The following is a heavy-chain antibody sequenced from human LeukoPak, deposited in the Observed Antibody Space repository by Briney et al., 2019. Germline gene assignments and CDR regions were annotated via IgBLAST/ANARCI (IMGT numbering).Heavy chain of an antibody. D-gene: IGHD5-12*01. CDR3: AREGGSYGMDA. CDR1: GYSITSGYY. CDR2: IYHSGTT. Sequence: PSETLSLTCGVSGYSITSGYYWGWIRQPPGGGPEWIGSIYHSGTTYYNPSLKSRVTVSIDTSKNQFSLKLSSVTAADTAVYYCAREGGSYGMDAWGKGTTVTVSS. V-gene: IGHV4-38-2*02. J-gene: IGHJ6*04.